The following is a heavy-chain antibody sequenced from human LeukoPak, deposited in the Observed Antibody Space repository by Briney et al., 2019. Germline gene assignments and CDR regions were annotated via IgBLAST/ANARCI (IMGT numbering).Heavy chain of an antibody. CDR1: GFTFSSYT. CDR3: ARDLGQLLPLGMDV. J-gene: IGHJ6*02. D-gene: IGHD2-2*01. V-gene: IGHV3-30*04. CDR2: ISNDGSNK. Sequence: GGSLRLSCAASGFTFSSYTMHWVRQAPGKGLEWVAVISNDGSNKYYADSVKGRFTISRDNAKNSLYLQMNSLRAEDTAVYYCARDLGQLLPLGMDVWGQGTTVTVSS.